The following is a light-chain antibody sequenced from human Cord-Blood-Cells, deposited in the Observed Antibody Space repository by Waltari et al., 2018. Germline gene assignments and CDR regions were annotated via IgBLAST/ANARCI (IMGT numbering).Light chain of an antibody. CDR3: QSYDSSLSGSSV. CDR1: SSNIGAGYD. CDR2: GNS. Sequence: QSVLTQPPSVSGAPGQRVTISCTGSSSNIGAGYDVHWYQQLPGTAPKLLIYGNSNRPSGVPDRFSGSRSGTSASLAITGLQAEDEADYYGQSYDSSLSGSSVFGTGTKVTVL. V-gene: IGLV1-40*01. J-gene: IGLJ1*01.